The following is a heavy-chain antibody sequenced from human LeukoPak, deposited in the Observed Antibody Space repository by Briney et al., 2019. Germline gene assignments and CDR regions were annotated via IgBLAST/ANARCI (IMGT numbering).Heavy chain of an antibody. J-gene: IGHJ5*02. CDR2: ISAYNGNT. V-gene: IGHV1-18*01. Sequence: ASVKVSCKASGYTFTSYGISWVRQAPGQGHEWMGWISAYNGNTDYAQKLQGRVTMTTDTSTSTAYMELRSLRSDDTAVYYCASMEWGGDCYAWGQGTLVTVSS. CDR1: GYTFTSYG. CDR3: ASMEWGGDCYA. D-gene: IGHD2-21*02.